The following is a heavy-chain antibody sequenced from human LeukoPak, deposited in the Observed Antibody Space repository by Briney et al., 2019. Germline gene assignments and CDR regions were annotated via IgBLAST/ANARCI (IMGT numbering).Heavy chain of an antibody. CDR1: GFTFSSYS. CDR2: ISGSGGST. D-gene: IGHD3-10*01. Sequence: GGSLRLSCAASGFTFSSYSMSWVRQAPGKGLEWVSAISGSGGSTYYADSVKGRFTISRDNSKNTLYLQMNSLRAEDTAVYYCAKATKGYGSGREYFDYWGQGTLVTVSS. CDR3: AKATKGYGSGREYFDY. V-gene: IGHV3-23*01. J-gene: IGHJ4*02.